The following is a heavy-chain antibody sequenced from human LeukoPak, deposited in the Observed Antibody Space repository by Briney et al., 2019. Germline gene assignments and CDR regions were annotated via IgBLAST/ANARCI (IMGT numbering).Heavy chain of an antibody. V-gene: IGHV1-18*01. CDR2: ISAYNGNT. CDR1: GYTFTSYG. CDR3: ARDPNPYDRDNYYYYGMDV. D-gene: IGHD3-22*01. J-gene: IGHJ6*02. Sequence: ASVTVSCKASGYTFTSYGISWVRQAPGQGLEWMGWISAYNGNTNYAQKLQGRVTMTTDTSTSTAYMELRSLRSDDTAVYYCARDPNPYDRDNYYYYGMDVWGQGTTVTVSS.